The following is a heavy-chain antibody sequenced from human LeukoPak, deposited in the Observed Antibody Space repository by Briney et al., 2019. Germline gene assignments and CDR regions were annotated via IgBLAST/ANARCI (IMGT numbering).Heavy chain of an antibody. D-gene: IGHD2-15*01. J-gene: IGHJ4*02. Sequence: ASVKVSCKASGYIFTSYGISWVRQAPGQGLEWMGWISAYNGNTNYAQKLQGRVTMTTDTSTSTAYMELRSLRSDDTAVYYCARFGVVVVAAQFYDYWGQGTLVTVSS. CDR2: ISAYNGNT. CDR3: ARFGVVVVAAQFYDY. CDR1: GYIFTSYG. V-gene: IGHV1-18*01.